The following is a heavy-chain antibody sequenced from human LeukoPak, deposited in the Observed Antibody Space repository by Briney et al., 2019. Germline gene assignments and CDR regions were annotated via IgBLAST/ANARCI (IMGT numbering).Heavy chain of an antibody. D-gene: IGHD1-1*01. V-gene: IGHV3-48*03. CDR1: GFTFSSYE. Sequence: GGSLRLSCAASGFTFSSYEMNWVRQAPGKGLEWISYSSSSGETISYADSVKGRVTSSRDNAKNSLYLQMNRLRAEDTAVYYCAREKASTTGTTDSDYWGQGPLVTVS. J-gene: IGHJ4*02. CDR3: AREKASTTGTTDSDY. CDR2: SSSSGETI.